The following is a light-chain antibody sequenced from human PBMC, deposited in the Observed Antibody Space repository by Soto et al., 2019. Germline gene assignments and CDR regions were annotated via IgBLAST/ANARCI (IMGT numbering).Light chain of an antibody. CDR1: QGIRSY. CDR2: AAS. V-gene: IGKV1-9*01. CDR3: QQLNSYPIT. Sequence: DIQLTQSPSLLSASVGDRVTITCRASQGIRSYLAWYQQKPGKAPKLLIYAASTSQSGVPSRFSGSGSGTEFTLTISSLQPEDFATYYCQQLNSYPITFGQGTRLEIK. J-gene: IGKJ5*01.